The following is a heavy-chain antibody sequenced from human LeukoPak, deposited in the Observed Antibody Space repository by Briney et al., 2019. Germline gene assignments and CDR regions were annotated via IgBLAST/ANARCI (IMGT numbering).Heavy chain of an antibody. J-gene: IGHJ4*02. CDR3: VKDETGSSWYN. CDR1: GFTFSSYY. CDR2: IGGSGTGT. Sequence: GGSLRLSCAASGFTFSSYYMSWVRLAPGKGLELVSAIGGSGTGTHYADSVKGRFTISRDNSKNTLYLQMNSLRAEDTAIYYCVKDETGSSWYNWGQGTLVTVSS. D-gene: IGHD6-13*01. V-gene: IGHV3-23*01.